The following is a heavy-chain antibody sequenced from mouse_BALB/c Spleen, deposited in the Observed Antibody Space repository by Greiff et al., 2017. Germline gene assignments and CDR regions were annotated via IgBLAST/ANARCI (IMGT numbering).Heavy chain of an antibody. Sequence: VQLQQSGAELVRSGASVKLSCTASGFNIKDYYMHWVKQRPEQGLEWIGWIDPENGDTEYAPKFQGKATMTADTSSSTAYMQLSSLASEDSAVYYCARGALGFDYWGQGTTLTVSS. CDR2: IDPENGDT. V-gene: IGHV14-4*02. CDR1: GFNIKDYY. CDR3: ARGALGFDY. D-gene: IGHD3-1*01. J-gene: IGHJ2*01.